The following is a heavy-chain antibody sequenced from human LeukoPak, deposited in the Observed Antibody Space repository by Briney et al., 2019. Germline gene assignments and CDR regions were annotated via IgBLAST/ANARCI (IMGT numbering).Heavy chain of an antibody. CDR1: GFTFSSYW. CDR3: ARDNIAVAGSLDY. Sequence: GGSLRLSCAASGFTFSSYWMSWVRQAPGKGLEWVANIKQDGSEKYYVDSVKGRFTISRDNAKNSLYLQMNSLRAEDTAVYYCARDNIAVAGSLDYWGQGTLVTASS. V-gene: IGHV3-7*01. D-gene: IGHD6-19*01. J-gene: IGHJ4*02. CDR2: IKQDGSEK.